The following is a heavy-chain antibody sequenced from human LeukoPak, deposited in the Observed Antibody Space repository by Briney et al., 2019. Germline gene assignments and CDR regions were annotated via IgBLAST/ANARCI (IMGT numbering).Heavy chain of an antibody. Sequence: GGSLRLSCAVSGFTFSDYAMSWVRQAPGKGLEWVAAISGSGGSTYYADSVKGRLTVSRDNSKNTLYLQMSNLRAEDTAVYYCARISYCGGDCSLGGYWGQGTLVTVSS. CDR1: GFTFSDYA. J-gene: IGHJ4*02. CDR3: ARISYCGGDCSLGGY. CDR2: ISGSGGST. D-gene: IGHD2-21*02. V-gene: IGHV3-23*01.